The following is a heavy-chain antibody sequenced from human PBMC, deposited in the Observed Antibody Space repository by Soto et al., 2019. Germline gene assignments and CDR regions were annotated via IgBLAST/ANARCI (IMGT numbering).Heavy chain of an antibody. V-gene: IGHV4-4*02. J-gene: IGHJ4*02. CDR1: GASISSSNW. CDR3: AXLXTXXYL. CDR2: IYHSGST. Sequence: QVQXXEXXXGXVKPSETLSLTCAVSGASISSSNWWSWVRQPPGKGLEWIGDIYHSGSTNCNXXXXXXVTXXXXXXXXXXXXXXXXXXXXXXAVXXCAXLXTXXYLWGQGTLVTV.